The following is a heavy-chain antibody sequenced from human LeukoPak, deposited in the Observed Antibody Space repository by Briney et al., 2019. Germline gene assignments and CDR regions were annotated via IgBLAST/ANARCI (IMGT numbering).Heavy chain of an antibody. CDR3: ARVKGYSSSWYAPYYYYMDV. CDR2: MNPNSGNT. CDR1: GYTFTSYD. V-gene: IGHV1-8*01. D-gene: IGHD6-13*01. Sequence: ASVKVSCKASGYTFTSYDINRVRQATGQGLEWMGWMNPNSGNTGYAQKFQGRVTMTRNTSISTAYMELSSLRSEDTAVYYCARVKGYSSSWYAPYYYYMDVWGKGTTVTVSS. J-gene: IGHJ6*03.